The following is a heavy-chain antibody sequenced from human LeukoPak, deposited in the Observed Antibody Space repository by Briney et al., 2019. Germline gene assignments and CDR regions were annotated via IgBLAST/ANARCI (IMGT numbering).Heavy chain of an antibody. J-gene: IGHJ4*02. CDR2: IYYSGST. Sequence: PSETLSLTCTVSGGSISSYYWSWIRQPPGKGLEWLGYIYYSGSTNYNPSLKSRVTISVDTSKNQFSLKLSSVTAADTAVYYCARVSAAAGRGFDYWGQGTLVTVSS. V-gene: IGHV4-59*01. CDR3: ARVSAAAGRGFDY. D-gene: IGHD6-13*01. CDR1: GGSISSYY.